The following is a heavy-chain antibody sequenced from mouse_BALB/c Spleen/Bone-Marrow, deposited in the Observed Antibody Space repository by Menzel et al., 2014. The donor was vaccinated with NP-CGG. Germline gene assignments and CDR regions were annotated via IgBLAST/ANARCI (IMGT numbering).Heavy chain of an antibody. D-gene: IGHD1-2*01. J-gene: IGHJ4*01. CDR1: GFNIKDTY. CDR2: IDPANGNT. CDR3: ARSHYYGSYAMDY. V-gene: IGHV14-3*02. Sequence: VQLKDSGAELVKPGASVKLSCTASGFNIKDTYMHWVKQRPEQGLEWIGRIDPANGNTKYDPKFQGKATITAGTSSNTAYLQLSSLTSEDTAVYYCARSHYYGSYAMDYWGQGTSVTVSS.